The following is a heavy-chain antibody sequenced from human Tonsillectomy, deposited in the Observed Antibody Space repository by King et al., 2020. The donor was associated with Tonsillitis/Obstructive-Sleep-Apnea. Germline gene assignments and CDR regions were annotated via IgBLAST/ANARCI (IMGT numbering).Heavy chain of an antibody. CDR3: AAGWLSSSSNYFDY. J-gene: IGHJ4*02. Sequence: QLVQSGGGLVQPGGSLRLSCAASGFTFSIYTMHWVSQVPGKGLEYVSAISSNGGTTYYANSVKGRFTISRDNSKNTLYLQMGSLRAEDMALYYCAAGWLSSSSNYFDYWGQGILVIVSS. CDR2: ISSNGGTT. V-gene: IGHV3-64*01. CDR1: GFTFSIYT. D-gene: IGHD6-6*01.